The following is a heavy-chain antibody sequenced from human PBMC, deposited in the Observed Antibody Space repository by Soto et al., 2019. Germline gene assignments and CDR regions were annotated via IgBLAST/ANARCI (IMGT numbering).Heavy chain of an antibody. Sequence: QVQLQESGPGLVKPSQTLSLTCTVSGDSISSGGYYWSWIRQHPGKGLEWIGYISYSGSTYYNPSLKPRVTISVDTSKNQFSLKLSSVTAADTAVYYCACLREANGAIDYWGQGTVVTVSS. CDR3: ACLREANGAIDY. V-gene: IGHV4-31*03. CDR1: GDSISSGGYY. J-gene: IGHJ4*02. D-gene: IGHD2-8*01. CDR2: ISYSGST.